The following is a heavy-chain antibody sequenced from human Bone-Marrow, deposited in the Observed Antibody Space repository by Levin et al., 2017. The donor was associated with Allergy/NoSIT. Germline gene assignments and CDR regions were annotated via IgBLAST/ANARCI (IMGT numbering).Heavy chain of an antibody. J-gene: IGHJ4*02. D-gene: IGHD4-17*01. Sequence: SGPTLVKPTPTFTLTCTFSGFSLNTGEVLEGWVRPPPGKALEWLGFIYGNDDRRYSPSLESRLTILKDTSNSQVVLIMTNMDPVDTATYYCAHRTSVTAIDYWGQGTLVTVSS. CDR2: IYGNDDR. CDR1: GFSLNTGEVL. V-gene: IGHV2-5*01. CDR3: AHRTSVTAIDY.